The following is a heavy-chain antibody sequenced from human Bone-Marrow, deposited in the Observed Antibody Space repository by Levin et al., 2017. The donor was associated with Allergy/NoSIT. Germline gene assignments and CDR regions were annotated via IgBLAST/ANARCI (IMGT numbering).Heavy chain of an antibody. CDR2: IFPGDSDT. CDR3: VRLNSDWYFDL. Sequence: KAGESLKISCEASGYNFTTYWIGWVRQMPGKGLEWMGMIFPGDSDTRYGPSFQGQVLISDDRSITTAYLQWSSLKASDAAMYFCVRLNSDWYFDLWGRGTLVIVSS. J-gene: IGHJ2*01. D-gene: IGHD3-10*01. CDR1: GYNFTTYW. V-gene: IGHV5-51*01.